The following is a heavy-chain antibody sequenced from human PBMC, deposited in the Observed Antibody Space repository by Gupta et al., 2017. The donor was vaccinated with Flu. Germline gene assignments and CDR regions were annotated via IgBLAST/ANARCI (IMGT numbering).Heavy chain of an antibody. V-gene: IGHV3-48*03. Sequence: EVQLLESGGVLVQPGGSLRLSCAASGFTFSSYEMNWVRQTPGKGLEWVSYISSSDSTIYDADSVKGRFTISRDNAKNSLYLQMNCLRAEDTAVYYCARGPSSYFDYWGQGTLVTVSS. CDR1: GFTFSSYE. CDR2: ISSSDSTI. D-gene: IGHD3-10*01. CDR3: ARGPSSYFDY. J-gene: IGHJ4*02.